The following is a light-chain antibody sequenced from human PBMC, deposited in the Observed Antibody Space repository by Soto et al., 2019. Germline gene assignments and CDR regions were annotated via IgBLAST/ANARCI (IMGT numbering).Light chain of an antibody. V-gene: IGKV4-1*01. Sequence: DIVMTQSPDSLAASLGERATINCKSSQSVLYRSNNKNYLGWYQQKPGQSPKLLIYWASTRESGVPDRFRGSGSGTDFTLTISSLQAEDVAVYYCQQYYSTPWTFGQGTKVEIK. J-gene: IGKJ1*01. CDR3: QQYYSTPWT. CDR2: WAS. CDR1: QSVLYRSNNKNY.